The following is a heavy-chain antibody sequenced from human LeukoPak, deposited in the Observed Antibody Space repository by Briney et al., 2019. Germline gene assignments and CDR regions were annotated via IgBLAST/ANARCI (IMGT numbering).Heavy chain of an antibody. V-gene: IGHV3-23*01. CDR3: ATDPSNYYDSSGYELFDY. Sequence: PGGSLRLSCAASGFTFSSYAMSWVRQAPGKGLEGVSAISGSGGSTYYADSVKGRFTISRDNSKNTLYLQMNSLRAEDTAVYYCATDPSNYYDSSGYELFDYWGQGTLVTVSS. CDR2: ISGSGGST. J-gene: IGHJ4*02. D-gene: IGHD3-22*01. CDR1: GFTFSSYA.